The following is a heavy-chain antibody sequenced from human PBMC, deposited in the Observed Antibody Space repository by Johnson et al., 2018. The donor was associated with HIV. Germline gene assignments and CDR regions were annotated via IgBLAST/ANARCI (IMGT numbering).Heavy chain of an antibody. J-gene: IGHJ3*02. CDR2: ISYDGSNK. Sequence: HVQLVESGGGLVQPGRSLRLSCAASGFTFSSYAMHWVRQAPGKGLEWVAVISYDGSNKYYGDSVKGRFTISRDKSKNTLYLQMNSLRAEDTAVYYCAKDGAMAFDIWGQGTLVTVSS. CDR1: GFTFSSYA. V-gene: IGHV3-30-3*01. CDR3: AKDGAMAFDI. D-gene: IGHD2-2*01.